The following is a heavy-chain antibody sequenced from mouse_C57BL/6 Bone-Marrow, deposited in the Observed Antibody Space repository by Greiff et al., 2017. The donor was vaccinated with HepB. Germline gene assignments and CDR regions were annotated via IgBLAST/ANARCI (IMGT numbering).Heavy chain of an antibody. CDR1: GFNIKDDY. CDR3: TTLYGFDY. D-gene: IGHD1-1*01. Sequence: VQLKESGAELVRPGASVKLSCTASGFNIKDDYMHWVKQRPVQGLEWIGWIDPENGDTEYASKFQGKATITADTSSNTAYLQLSSLTSEDTAVYYCTTLYGFDYWGQGTTLTVSS. CDR2: IDPENGDT. V-gene: IGHV14-4*01. J-gene: IGHJ2*01.